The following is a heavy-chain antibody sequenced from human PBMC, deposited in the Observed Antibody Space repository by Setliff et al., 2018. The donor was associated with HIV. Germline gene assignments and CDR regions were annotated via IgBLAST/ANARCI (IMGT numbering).Heavy chain of an antibody. CDR3: AREIYGGNSRPFDY. V-gene: IGHV4-59*01. CDR2: IYYNGNT. Sequence: SETLSLTCTVSGGSIKSYYWSWIRQAPGKGLEWIGYIYYNGNTNYNPSLKSRITISVDTSKNQFSLKLTSVTAADTAVYYCAREIYGGNSRPFDYWGQGTPVTVSS. J-gene: IGHJ4*02. D-gene: IGHD4-17*01. CDR1: GGSIKSYY.